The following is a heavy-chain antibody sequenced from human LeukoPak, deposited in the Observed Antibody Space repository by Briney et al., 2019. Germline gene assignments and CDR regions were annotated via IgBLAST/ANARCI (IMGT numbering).Heavy chain of an antibody. V-gene: IGHV1-69*05. J-gene: IGHJ4*02. Sequence: SVKVSCKASGGTFSIYAISWVRQAPGQGLEWMGRIIPIFGTANYAQKFQGRVTITTDESTSTAYMELSSLRSEDTAVYYCASTDMVMGYYFDYWGQGTLVTVSS. D-gene: IGHD5-12*01. CDR2: IIPIFGTA. CDR3: ASTDMVMGYYFDY. CDR1: GGTFSIYA.